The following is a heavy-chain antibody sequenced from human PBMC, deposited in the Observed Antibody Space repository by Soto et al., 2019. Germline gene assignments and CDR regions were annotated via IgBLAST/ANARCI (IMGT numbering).Heavy chain of an antibody. Sequence: GESLKISCKGSGYSFSGHWIGWVRQMPGKGLDWMGIIYPGDSDTRYSPSFLGQVTISADKSINTAYLQWSSLKASDTAMYYCARQGNGAEGFDFWGQGALVTVSS. CDR1: GYSFSGHW. CDR2: IYPGDSDT. J-gene: IGHJ4*02. V-gene: IGHV5-51*01. D-gene: IGHD4-17*01. CDR3: ARQGNGAEGFDF.